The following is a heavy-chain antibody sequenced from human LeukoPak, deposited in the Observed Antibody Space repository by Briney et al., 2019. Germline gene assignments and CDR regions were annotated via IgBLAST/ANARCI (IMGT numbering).Heavy chain of an antibody. CDR2: ISQSGST. V-gene: IGHV4-34*01. CDR3: ARTYDTNGYTSDY. CDR1: GGSFSEYY. J-gene: IGHJ4*02. D-gene: IGHD3-22*01. Sequence: SETLSLTCAVAGGSFSEYYWSWIRQPPGKGLEWIGEISQSGSTNYNPSLKTRVSISLDTSKNQFSLKVTSVTAADTAFYYCARTYDTNGYTSDYWGQGALVTVSS.